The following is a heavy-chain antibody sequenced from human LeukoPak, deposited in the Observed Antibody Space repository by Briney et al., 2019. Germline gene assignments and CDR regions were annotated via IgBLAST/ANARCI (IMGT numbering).Heavy chain of an antibody. V-gene: IGHV3-48*02. J-gene: IGHJ3*01. CDR1: GFTFSSYS. Sequence: GGSLRLSCAASGFTFSSYSMNWVRQAPGKGLDWVSYISNSAINYAGSVKGRFTISRDNAKNSLYLQMNSLRDEDTAVYFCARHIVGATSDFDVWGQGTMVTVSS. CDR2: ISNSAI. D-gene: IGHD1-26*01. CDR3: ARHIVGATSDFDV.